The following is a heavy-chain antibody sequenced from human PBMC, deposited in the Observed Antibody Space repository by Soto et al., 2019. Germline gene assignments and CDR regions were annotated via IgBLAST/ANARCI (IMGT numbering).Heavy chain of an antibody. J-gene: IGHJ3*02. CDR2: ISGSGGST. CDR1: GFTFSSYA. CDR3: ARMVVVVAATLGAFDI. V-gene: IGHV3-23*01. Sequence: GGSLRLSCAASGFTFSSYAMSWVRQAPGKGLEWVSAISGSGGSTYYADSVKGRFTISRDNSKNTLYLQMNSLRAEDTAVYYCARMVVVVAATLGAFDIWGQGTMVTVSS. D-gene: IGHD2-15*01.